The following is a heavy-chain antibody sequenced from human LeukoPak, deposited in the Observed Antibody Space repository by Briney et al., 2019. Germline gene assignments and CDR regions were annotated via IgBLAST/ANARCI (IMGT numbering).Heavy chain of an antibody. CDR3: TASDHLYCSSISCHFDY. D-gene: IGHD2-2*01. CDR2: IQSRNYGGTT. V-gene: IGHV3-49*04. CDR1: GFTFGDYG. J-gene: IGHJ4*02. Sequence: GGSLRLSCTASGFTFGDYGMSWVRQAPGKGLEWVGLIQSRNYGGTTQHAASVKGRFTISRDDSKSIAYLQMNSLKTEDTAVYYCTASDHLYCSSISCHFDYWGQGTLVTVSS.